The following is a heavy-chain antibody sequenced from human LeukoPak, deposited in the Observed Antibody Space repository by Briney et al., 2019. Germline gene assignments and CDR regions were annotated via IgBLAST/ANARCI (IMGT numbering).Heavy chain of an antibody. V-gene: IGHV1-69*13. CDR2: IIPIFGTA. CDR1: GGTFSSYA. D-gene: IGHD4-17*01. J-gene: IGHJ4*02. CDR3: ARDTTLYTAYFDY. Sequence: VASVKVSCKASGGTFSSYAISWVRQAPGQGLEWMGGIIPIFGTANYAQKFQGRVTITADESTSTAYMELSSLRSEDTAMYYCARDTTLYTAYFDYWGQGTLVTVSS.